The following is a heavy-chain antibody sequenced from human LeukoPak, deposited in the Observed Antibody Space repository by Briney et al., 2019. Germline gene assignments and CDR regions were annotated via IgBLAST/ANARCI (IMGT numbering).Heavy chain of an antibody. V-gene: IGHV4-59*08. CDR3: ARQGIAAAGIDY. D-gene: IGHD6-13*01. CDR2: IYYSGST. CDR1: GGSISSYY. J-gene: IGHJ4*02. Sequence: SETLSLTCTVSGGSISSYYWSWIRQPPGKGLEWIGYIYYSGSTNYNPSLKSRVTISVDTSKNQFSLKLSSVTAADTAVYYCARQGIAAAGIDYWGQGTLVTVSS.